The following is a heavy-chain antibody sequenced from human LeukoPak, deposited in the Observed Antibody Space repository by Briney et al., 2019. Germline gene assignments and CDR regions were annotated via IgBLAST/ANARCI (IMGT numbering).Heavy chain of an antibody. J-gene: IGHJ4*02. CDR3: ARDRSYYYDSSGYPPSDY. D-gene: IGHD3-22*01. V-gene: IGHV1-18*01. Sequence: ASVKVSCNASGYTFTSDGISWVRQPPGQGLEWVGWISAYNGNTNYAQKLQGRVTMITDPSTSTAYMDLRSLRSDDTAVYDCARDRSYYYDSSGYPPSDYWGQGTLVTVSS. CDR2: ISAYNGNT. CDR1: GYTFTSDG.